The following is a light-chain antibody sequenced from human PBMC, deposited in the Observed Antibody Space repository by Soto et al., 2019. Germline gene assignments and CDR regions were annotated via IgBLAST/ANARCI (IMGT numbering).Light chain of an antibody. V-gene: IGLV2-14*03. CDR2: DVN. CDR1: SNDIGGYNY. J-gene: IGLJ2*01. CDR3: SSYTNSGTYVL. Sequence: QSALTQPASVSGSPGQSITISCTGTSNDIGGYNYVSWYQQHPGKAPKLMIYDVNVRPSGVSNRFSGSKSGNTASLTISGLQAEDGADYYCSSYTNSGTYVLFRGGTQLTVL.